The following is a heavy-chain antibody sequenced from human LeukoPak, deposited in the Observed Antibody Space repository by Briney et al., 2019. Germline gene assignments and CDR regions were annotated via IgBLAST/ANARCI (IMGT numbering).Heavy chain of an antibody. J-gene: IGHJ6*02. CDR1: GFTFSSYA. Sequence: GFLRLSCAASGFTFSSYAMSWVRQAPGKGLEWVSAISGSGGSTYYADSVKGRFTISRDNSKNTLYLQMNSLRAEDTAVYYCAKGAFGVNERGFYYYYGMDVWGQGTTVTVSS. CDR3: AKGAFGVNERGFYYYYGMDV. V-gene: IGHV3-23*01. D-gene: IGHD4-23*01. CDR2: ISGSGGST.